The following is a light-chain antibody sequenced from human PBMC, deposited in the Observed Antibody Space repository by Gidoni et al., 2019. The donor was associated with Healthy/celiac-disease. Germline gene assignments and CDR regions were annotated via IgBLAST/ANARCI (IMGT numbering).Light chain of an antibody. CDR2: KAS. J-gene: IGKJ2*01. Sequence: DIQMTQSPSTLSASVGDRVTITCRASQSISSWLAWYQQKPGKAPKLLIYKASNLESGVPSRFSGSGSGTEFTLTISSLQPDDFATYYCQQYNSYSPYAFGQXTKLEIK. V-gene: IGKV1-5*03. CDR1: QSISSW. CDR3: QQYNSYSPYA.